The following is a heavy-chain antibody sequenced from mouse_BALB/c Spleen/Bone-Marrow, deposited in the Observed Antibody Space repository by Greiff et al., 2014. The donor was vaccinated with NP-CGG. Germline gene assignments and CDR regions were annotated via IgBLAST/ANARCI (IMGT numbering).Heavy chain of an antibody. CDR1: GFSLTSYG. CDR3: ARVYYYAMDY. V-gene: IGHV2-9*02. J-gene: IGHJ4*01. Sequence: VQLQQSGPGLVAPSQSLSITCTVSGFSLTSYGVHWVRQPPGKGLEWLGVIWAGGSTNYNSALMSRLSISKDNSKSQVFLKMNSLQTGDTAMYYCARVYYYAMDYWGQGTSVTVSS. CDR2: IWAGGST.